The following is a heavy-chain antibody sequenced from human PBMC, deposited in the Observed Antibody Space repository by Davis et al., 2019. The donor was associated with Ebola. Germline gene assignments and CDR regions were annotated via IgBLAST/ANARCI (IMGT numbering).Heavy chain of an antibody. CDR1: GGSISSSNW. CDR3: ARSIAVAGKTPGY. V-gene: IGHV3-7*01. Sequence: ETLSLTCAVSGGSISSSNWWSWVRQPPGKGLEWVANIKQDGSEKYYVDSVKGRCTISRDNAKNTLYLQMNSLRAEDTAVYYCARSIAVAGKTPGYWGQGTLVTVSS. D-gene: IGHD6-19*01. J-gene: IGHJ4*02. CDR2: IKQDGSEK.